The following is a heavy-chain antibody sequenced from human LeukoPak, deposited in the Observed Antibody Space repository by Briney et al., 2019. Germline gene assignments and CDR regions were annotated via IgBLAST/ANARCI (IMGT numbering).Heavy chain of an antibody. Sequence: SETLSLTCAVSGYSISSGYYWGWIRQPPGKGLEWIGSIYHSGSTYYNPSLKSRVTIPVDTSKNQFSLKLSSVTAADTAVYYCAREAQYCSGGSCYGGFFQHWGQGTLVTVSS. V-gene: IGHV4-38-2*02. CDR1: GYSISSGYY. J-gene: IGHJ1*01. CDR3: AREAQYCSGGSCYGGFFQH. D-gene: IGHD2-15*01. CDR2: IYHSGST.